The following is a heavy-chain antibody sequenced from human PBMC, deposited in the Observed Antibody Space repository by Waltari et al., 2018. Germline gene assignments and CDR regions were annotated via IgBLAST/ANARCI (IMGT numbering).Heavy chain of an antibody. Sequence: VQLVQAGAEGMKPGASVKLSCKASGNTFNTYEINWVRQAPGQGLEWRGWMNPKNAHTGLAHKFPARVTLTRDTSISTAYMELTRLTSVDPALYFCASGRDVHAYYDFNWFDPWGHGPLVTVSS. V-gene: IGHV1-8*02. J-gene: IGHJ5*02. CDR3: ASGRDVHAYYDFNWFDP. CDR1: GNTFNTYE. D-gene: IGHD3-3*01. CDR2: MNPKNAHT.